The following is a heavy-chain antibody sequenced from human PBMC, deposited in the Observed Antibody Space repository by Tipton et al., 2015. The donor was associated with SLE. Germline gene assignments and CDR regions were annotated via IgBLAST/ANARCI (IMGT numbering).Heavy chain of an antibody. J-gene: IGHJ6*02. Sequence: TLSLTCTVSGGSISSGSYYWSWIRQPAGKGLEWIGRIYTSGSTNYNPSLKSRVTISVDTSKNQFSLKLSSVTAADTAVYYCARESRITMVRGDPVGMDVWGQGTTVTVSS. D-gene: IGHD3-10*01. CDR3: ARESRITMVRGDPVGMDV. V-gene: IGHV4-61*02. CDR2: IYTSGST. CDR1: GGSISSGSYY.